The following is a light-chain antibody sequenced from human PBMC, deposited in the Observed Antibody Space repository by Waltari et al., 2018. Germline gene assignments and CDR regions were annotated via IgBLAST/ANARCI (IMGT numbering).Light chain of an antibody. CDR2: AAS. CDR1: QRISSY. CDR3: QQYYSFPPT. Sequence: VIWLTPSPSLLSASTADRTTISCRMSQRISSYLAWYQQKPGKAPELLIYAASTLQSGVPSRFSGSGSGTDFTLTISCLQSEDFATYYCQQYYSFPPTFGQGTKVEIK. V-gene: IGKV1D-8*01. J-gene: IGKJ1*01.